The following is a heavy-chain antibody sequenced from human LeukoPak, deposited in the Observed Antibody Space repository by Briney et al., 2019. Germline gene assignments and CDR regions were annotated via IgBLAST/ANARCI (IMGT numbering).Heavy chain of an antibody. J-gene: IGHJ1*01. Sequence: ASVKVSCKASGYTFTSYYMHWVRQAPGQGLEWMGIINPSGGSTSYAQKFQGRVTMTRDTSTSTVYMELSSLRSEDTAVYYCARDRREYCGGDCQSSGYFQHWGQGTLVTVSS. V-gene: IGHV1-46*01. CDR1: GYTFTSYY. D-gene: IGHD2-21*02. CDR3: ARDRREYCGGDCQSSGYFQH. CDR2: INPSGGST.